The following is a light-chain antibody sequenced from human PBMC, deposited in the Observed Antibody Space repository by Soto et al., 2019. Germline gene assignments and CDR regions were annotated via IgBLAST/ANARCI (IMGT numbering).Light chain of an antibody. Sequence: AIRMTQSPSSFSASTGDRVTITCRASQGISSYLAWYQQKPGKAPKLLSYAASTLQSGVPSRFSVSGSGTDFTLTISCLQSEDFATYYCQQYYSYPYTFGQGTKLEIK. V-gene: IGKV1-8*01. J-gene: IGKJ2*01. CDR1: QGISSY. CDR3: QQYYSYPYT. CDR2: AAS.